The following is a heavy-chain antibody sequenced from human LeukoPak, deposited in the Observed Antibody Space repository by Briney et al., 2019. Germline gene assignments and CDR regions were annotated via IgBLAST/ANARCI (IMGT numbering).Heavy chain of an antibody. Sequence: SQTLSLTCTVSGGSISSGDYYWSWIRQPPGKGLEWIGSIYYSGSTYYNPSLKSRVTISVDTSKNQFSLKLSSVTAADTAVYYCARVRGYYGSGSYYNAADYWGQGTLVTVSS. CDR1: GGSISSGDYY. J-gene: IGHJ4*02. CDR2: IYYSGST. V-gene: IGHV4-39*07. CDR3: ARVRGYYGSGSYYNAADY. D-gene: IGHD3-10*01.